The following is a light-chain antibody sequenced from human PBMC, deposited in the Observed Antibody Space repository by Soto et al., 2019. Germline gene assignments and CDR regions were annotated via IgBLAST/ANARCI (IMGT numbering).Light chain of an antibody. CDR1: SSDVGGYNY. CDR3: SSYTSSSTRV. J-gene: IGLJ1*01. Sequence: QSALNQPASVSGSPGQSITISCTGTSSDVGGYNYVSWYQQHPGKAPKLMIYDVSNRPSGVSNRFSGSKSGNTASLTISWLQAEDEADYYCSSYTSSSTRVFGTGTKVTVL. CDR2: DVS. V-gene: IGLV2-14*01.